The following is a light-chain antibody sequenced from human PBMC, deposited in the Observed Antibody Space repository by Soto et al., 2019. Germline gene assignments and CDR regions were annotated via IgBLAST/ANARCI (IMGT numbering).Light chain of an antibody. Sequence: DIVMTQSPDSLAVSLGERATINCKSRQSVFFSSNNKKYLDWYQPKPGKSPKLIIYWASPRDSGGHELFTRSGAGTDCTRPISSLQAADVAVAFCQQYYSRTWTFGPGTKVDIK. J-gene: IGKJ1*01. V-gene: IGKV4-1*01. CDR3: QQYYSRTWT. CDR2: WAS. CDR1: QSVFFSSNNKKY.